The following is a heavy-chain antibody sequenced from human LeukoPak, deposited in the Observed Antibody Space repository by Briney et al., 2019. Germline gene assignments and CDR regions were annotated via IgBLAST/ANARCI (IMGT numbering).Heavy chain of an antibody. CDR2: IRYDGSNK. CDR3: AKDVHSYGYLVYGGNSGGPGY. D-gene: IGHD5-18*01. V-gene: IGHV3-30*02. CDR1: GFTLSSYG. Sequence: GGSLRLSCAASGFTLSSYGMHWVRQAPGKGVEGVAFIRYDGSNKYYADSLKGRFTISRDNSQNTLYLQMNSLRAEDTAVYYCAKDVHSYGYLVYGGNSGGPGYWGQGTLVTVSS. J-gene: IGHJ4*02.